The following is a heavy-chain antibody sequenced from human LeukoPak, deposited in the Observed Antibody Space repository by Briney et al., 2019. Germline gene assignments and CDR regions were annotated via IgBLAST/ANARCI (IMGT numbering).Heavy chain of an antibody. Sequence: ASETLSLTCAVSGGSITSHNWWTWVRQPPGKGLEWIGEINHSGSTNYNPSLKSRVTLSVDTSKNQFSLKLSSVTAADTAVYFCARGGTGAFDIWGQGTMVTISS. CDR3: ARGGTGAFDI. CDR1: GGSITSHNW. D-gene: IGHD1-1*01. J-gene: IGHJ3*02. CDR2: INHSGST. V-gene: IGHV4-4*02.